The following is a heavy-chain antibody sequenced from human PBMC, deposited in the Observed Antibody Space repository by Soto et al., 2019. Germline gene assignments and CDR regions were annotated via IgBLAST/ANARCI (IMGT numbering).Heavy chain of an antibody. CDR1: GFTFSDYA. V-gene: IGHV3-30*18. D-gene: IGHD2-2*01. CDR2: VSSDGNRK. Sequence: QVQLVESAGGVVQPGGSLRLSCSASGFTFSDYAMHWVRQAPGKGLEWVATVSSDGNRKYYATSVKGRFAISKDNSMGTLFLQMDSLRADDTAVYYCTKVETSCRGPPFSCHIWGQGTMVTVSS. J-gene: IGHJ3*02. CDR3: TKVETSCRGPPFSCHI.